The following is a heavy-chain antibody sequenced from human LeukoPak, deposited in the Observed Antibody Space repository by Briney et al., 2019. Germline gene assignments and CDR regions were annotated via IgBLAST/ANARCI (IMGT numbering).Heavy chain of an antibody. CDR3: ATATNIVVVPAAIWA. J-gene: IGHJ4*02. CDR1: GFSFSTYA. D-gene: IGHD2-2*01. V-gene: IGHV3-23*01. CDR2: ISGSGGST. Sequence: AGGSLRLSCAVSGFSFSTYAFHWVRQAPGKGLEWVSAISGSGGSTYYADSVKGRFTISRDNSKNTLYLQMNSLRAEDTAVYYCATATNIVVVPAAIWAWGQGTLVTVSS.